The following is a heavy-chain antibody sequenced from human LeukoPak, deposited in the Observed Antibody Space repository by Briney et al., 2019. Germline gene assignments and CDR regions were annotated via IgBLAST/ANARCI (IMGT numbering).Heavy chain of an antibody. D-gene: IGHD6-19*01. J-gene: IGHJ4*02. V-gene: IGHV3-33*01. CDR2: IWYYGSNK. Sequence: GGALRLSCAASGFTFSNYAMHWVRQAPGKGLEWVAVIWYYGSNKYYAYSVKGRFTISRDNSKNTLFLQINSLRAEDTAVYYCARADHGWYTFDYWGQGTLVTVPS. CDR1: GFTFSNYA. CDR3: ARADHGWYTFDY.